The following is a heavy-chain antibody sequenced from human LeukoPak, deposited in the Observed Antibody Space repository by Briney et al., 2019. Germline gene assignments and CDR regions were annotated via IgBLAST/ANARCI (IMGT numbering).Heavy chain of an antibody. D-gene: IGHD1-7*01. CDR2: LVHGASA. CDR3: ARIQPNWNSVD. V-gene: IGHV4-38-2*02. CDR1: GYSMSSGYA. J-gene: IGHJ4*02. Sequence: SESLSLTCSVSGYSMSSGYAWGFGRQSPGKALEWIGSLVHGASASYNLSLKSRATIFSVTSKNQFSLKLSSVPAADTAVYYCARIQPNWNSVDWGQGTLVTVSS.